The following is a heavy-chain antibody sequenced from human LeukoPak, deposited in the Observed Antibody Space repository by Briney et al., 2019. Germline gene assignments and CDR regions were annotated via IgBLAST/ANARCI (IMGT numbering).Heavy chain of an antibody. D-gene: IGHD2-15*01. V-gene: IGHV4-34*01. CDR1: GGSFSGYY. CDR2: INHSGST. J-gene: IGHJ5*02. CDR3: ASVVVVAAWVWFDP. Sequence: SETLSLTCAVYGGSFSGYYWSWIRQPPGKGLEWIGEINHSGSTNYNPSLKSRVTTSVDTSKNQFSLKLSSVTAADTAVYYCASVVVVAAWVWFDPWGQGTLVTVSS.